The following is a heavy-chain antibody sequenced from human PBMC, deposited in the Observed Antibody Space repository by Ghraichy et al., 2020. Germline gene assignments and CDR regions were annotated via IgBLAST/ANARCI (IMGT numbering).Heavy chain of an antibody. D-gene: IGHD5-18*01. CDR3: AKVRLWLRDFDL. V-gene: IGHV3-23*01. Sequence: ETLSLTCAASGFTFTSYAMSWVRQAPGKGLEWVSAISGRGDNTNDADSVKGRFTISRDNSKNTLDLQMNSLTVVDTAIYYCAKVRLWLRDFDLWGRGTLVXXYS. CDR2: ISGRGDNT. J-gene: IGHJ2*01. CDR1: GFTFTSYA.